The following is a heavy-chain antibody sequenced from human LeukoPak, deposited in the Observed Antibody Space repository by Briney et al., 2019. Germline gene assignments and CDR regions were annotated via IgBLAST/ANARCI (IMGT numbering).Heavy chain of an antibody. V-gene: IGHV1-2*02. D-gene: IGHD1-26*01. CDR3: ARAYSGSANSAFNI. CDR2: INPNSGGT. CDR1: GYTFTGYY. Sequence: ASVKVSCKASGYTFTGYYMHWVRQAPGQGLEWMGWINPNSGGTNYAQKFQSRVTMTRDTSISTAYMELSRLRSDDTAVYYCARAYSGSANSAFNIWGQGTMVTVSS. J-gene: IGHJ3*02.